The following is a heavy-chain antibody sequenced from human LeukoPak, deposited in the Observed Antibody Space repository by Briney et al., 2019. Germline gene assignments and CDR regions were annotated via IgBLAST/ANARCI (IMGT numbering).Heavy chain of an antibody. CDR2: IYYSGST. J-gene: IGHJ6*02. D-gene: IGHD3-22*01. Sequence: SETLSLTCTVSGGSISSSGYYWSWTRQPPGKGLEWIGYIYYSGSTNYNPSLKSRVTISVDTSKNQFSLKLSSVTAADTAVYYCARDLYYYDSSGYYYYYYGMDVWGQGTTVTVSS. CDR1: GGSISSSGYY. CDR3: ARDLYYYDSSGYYYYYYGMDV. V-gene: IGHV4-61*08.